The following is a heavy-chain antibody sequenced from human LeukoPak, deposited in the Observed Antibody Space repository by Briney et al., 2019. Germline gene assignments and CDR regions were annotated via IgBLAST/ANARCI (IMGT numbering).Heavy chain of an antibody. CDR1: GFTFSSYA. CDR2: ISGSGGST. CDR3: AKDEVVTPRDSSGYPPFDY. D-gene: IGHD3-22*01. V-gene: IGHV3-23*01. Sequence: QAGGSLRLSCAASGFTFSSYAMSWVRQAPGKGLEWVSAISGSGGSTYYADSVKGRFTISRDNSKNTLYLQMNSLRAEDTAVYYCAKDEVVTPRDSSGYPPFDYWGQGTLVTVSS. J-gene: IGHJ4*02.